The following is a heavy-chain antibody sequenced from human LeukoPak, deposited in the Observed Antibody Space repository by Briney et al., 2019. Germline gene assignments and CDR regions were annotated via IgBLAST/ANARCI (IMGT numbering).Heavy chain of an antibody. D-gene: IGHD2-2*01. V-gene: IGHV3-21*01. CDR3: ARDKVVVPAAMAYYYYGMDV. CDR2: ISSSSSYI. J-gene: IGHJ6*02. CDR1: GFTFSSYS. Sequence: GGSLRLSCAASGFTFSSYSMNWVRQAPGKGLEWVSSISSSSSYIYYADSVKGRFTISRDNAKNSLYLQMNSLRAEDTAVYYCARDKVVVPAAMAYYYYGMDVWGQGTTVTVSS.